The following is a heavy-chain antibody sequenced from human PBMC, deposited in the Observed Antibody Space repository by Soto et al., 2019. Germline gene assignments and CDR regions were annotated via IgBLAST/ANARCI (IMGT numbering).Heavy chain of an antibody. Sequence: SETLSLTCTVSGGSISSYYWSWIRQPPGKGLEWIGYIYYSGSTNYNPSLKSRVTISEDTSKNQFSLKLSSVTAADTAVYYCARHQYYDSSGYSDSFDIWGQGTMVTVSS. CDR2: IYYSGST. D-gene: IGHD3-22*01. CDR3: ARHQYYDSSGYSDSFDI. V-gene: IGHV4-59*08. J-gene: IGHJ3*02. CDR1: GGSISSYY.